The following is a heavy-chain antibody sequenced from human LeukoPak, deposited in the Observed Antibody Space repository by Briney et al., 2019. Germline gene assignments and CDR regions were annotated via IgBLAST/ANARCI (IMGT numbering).Heavy chain of an antibody. CDR3: ARSRYSGSLYYFDY. CDR2: VNHSGST. J-gene: IGHJ4*02. Sequence: PSETLSLTCAVYGGSFSGYYWSWIRQPPGKGLEWIGEVNHSGSTNYNPSLKNRVTISVETSKNQFSQKLSYGTTTDSAVFYYARSRYSGSLYYFDYWGQGTLVTVSS. V-gene: IGHV4-34*01. CDR1: GGSFSGYY. D-gene: IGHD1-26*01.